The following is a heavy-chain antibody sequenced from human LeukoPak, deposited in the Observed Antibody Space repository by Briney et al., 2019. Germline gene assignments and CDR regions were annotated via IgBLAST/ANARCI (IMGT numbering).Heavy chain of an antibody. J-gene: IGHJ3*02. D-gene: IGHD3-9*01. V-gene: IGHV3-30*18. CDR3: AKVLSGLRYFDWLSDAFDI. CDR1: GFTFSSYG. CDR2: ISYDGSNK. Sequence: GGSLRLSCAASGFTFSSYGMHWVRQAPGKGLECVAVISYDGSNKYYADSVKGRFTISRDNSKNTLYLQMNSLRAEDTAVYYCAKVLSGLRYFDWLSDAFDIWGQGTMVTVSS.